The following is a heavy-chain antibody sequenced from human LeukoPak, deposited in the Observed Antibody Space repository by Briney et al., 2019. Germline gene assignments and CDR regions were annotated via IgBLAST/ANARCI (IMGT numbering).Heavy chain of an antibody. V-gene: IGHV3-23*01. J-gene: IGHJ4*02. D-gene: IGHD3-9*01. CDR3: AKEGILTGYYPFDY. CDR1: GFTFSSYG. CDR2: ISGSGGST. Sequence: PGGSLRLSCAASGFTFSSYGMSWVRQAPGKGLEWVSAISGSGGSTYYADSVKGRFTISRGNSKNTLYLQMNSLRAEDTAVYYCAKEGILTGYYPFDYWGQGTLVTVSS.